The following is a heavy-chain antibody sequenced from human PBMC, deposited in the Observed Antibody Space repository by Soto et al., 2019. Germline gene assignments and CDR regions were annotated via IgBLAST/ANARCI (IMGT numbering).Heavy chain of an antibody. CDR3: VRDYLLTGLHT. V-gene: IGHV4-59*01. CDR2: VYYSGST. D-gene: IGHD3-9*01. CDR1: NGSISTYY. Sequence: PAETLSLTCIVSNGSISTYYWTWFRQPPGKGLEWIGYVYYSGSTNYNPSLKSRVAMSIDTSKNQSSLQLKSVTAQDTATYYCVRDYLLTGLHTWGQGTLVTVSS. J-gene: IGHJ5*02.